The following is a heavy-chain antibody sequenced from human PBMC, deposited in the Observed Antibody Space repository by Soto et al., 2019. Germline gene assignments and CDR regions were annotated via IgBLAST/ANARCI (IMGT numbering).Heavy chain of an antibody. CDR3: AKDRYSVTGTTKENDY. V-gene: IGHV3-30*18. CDR1: GFTFSGYG. D-gene: IGHD1-7*01. Sequence: QVQLVESGGGVVQPGGSLRLSCAGSGFTFSGYGMHWVRQAPGKGLEWMAVISYDGSNKYYADSVKGRFTISRDNSKNTLYLQMNSLRGEDTAVYYCAKDRYSVTGTTKENDYWGQGTLVTVSS. J-gene: IGHJ4*02. CDR2: ISYDGSNK.